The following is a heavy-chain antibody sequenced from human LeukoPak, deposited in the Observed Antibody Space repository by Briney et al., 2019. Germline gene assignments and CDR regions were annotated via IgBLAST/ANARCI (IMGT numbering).Heavy chain of an antibody. J-gene: IGHJ4*02. V-gene: IGHV4-38-2*02. CDR1: GYSISSGYY. CDR3: ARIAARPDWAGVDY. Sequence: PSETLSLTCTVSGYSISSGYYWGWIRQPPGKGLEWIGNIYHSGSTYYNPSLKSRVTISVDTSKNQFSLKLSSVTAADTAVYYCARIAARPDWAGVDYWGQGTLVTVSS. D-gene: IGHD6-6*01. CDR2: IYHSGST.